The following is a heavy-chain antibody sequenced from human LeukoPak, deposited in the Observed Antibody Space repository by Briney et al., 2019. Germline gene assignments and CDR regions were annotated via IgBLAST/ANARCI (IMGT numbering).Heavy chain of an antibody. V-gene: IGHV4-4*07. CDR1: GGSISSYY. CDR2: IYTSGST. D-gene: IGHD3-22*01. CDR3: AREPHFEYYYDSSGYYGHFDY. Sequence: PSETLSLTCTVSGGSISSYYWSWIRQPAGKGLEWIGRIYTSGSTNYNPSLKSRVTMSVDTSKNQFSLKLSSVTAADTAVYYCAREPHFEYYYDSSGYYGHFDYWGQGTLVTVSS. J-gene: IGHJ4*02.